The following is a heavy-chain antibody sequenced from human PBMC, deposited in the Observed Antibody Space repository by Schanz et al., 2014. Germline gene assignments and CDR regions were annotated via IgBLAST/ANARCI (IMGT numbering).Heavy chain of an antibody. CDR1: GFTASSHS. J-gene: IGHJ4*02. D-gene: IGHD3-22*01. V-gene: IGHV3-23*04. Sequence: EVQLVESGGGLVKPGGSLRLSCGVSGFTASSHSMNWVRQAPGKGLEWVSAISGSGGSTYYADSVKGRFTISRDNSKNTLYLQMNSLRAEDTAVYYCAKDISDTSGKDDYWGQGTLVTVSS. CDR2: ISGSGGST. CDR3: AKDISDTSGKDDY.